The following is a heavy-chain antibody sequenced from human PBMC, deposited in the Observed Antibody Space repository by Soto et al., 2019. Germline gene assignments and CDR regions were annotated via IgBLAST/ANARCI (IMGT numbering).Heavy chain of an antibody. D-gene: IGHD3-10*01. CDR3: ARDLWLGESFRYYFDY. CDR1: GYTFTNFG. Sequence: ASVKVSCKASGYTFTNFGISWVRQAPGQGLEWMGWISAYNGNTNYSQKFQGRVTITRDTSASTAYMELSSLTSEDTALYYCARDLWLGESFRYYFDYWAQGTLVTVSS. J-gene: IGHJ4*01. CDR2: ISAYNGNT. V-gene: IGHV1-18*01.